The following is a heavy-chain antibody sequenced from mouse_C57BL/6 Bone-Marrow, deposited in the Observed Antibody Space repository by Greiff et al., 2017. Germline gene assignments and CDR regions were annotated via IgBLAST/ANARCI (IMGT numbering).Heavy chain of an antibody. Sequence: QVQLQPPGAELVKPGASVKMSCKASGYTFTSYWLTWVKQRPGQGLEWIGDIYPGSGSTNYNEKFKSKATRTVDTSSSTAYMQLSSLTSEDSAVDDCARSLYDYGSDYWGQGTTLTVSS. CDR2: IYPGSGST. D-gene: IGHD1-1*01. CDR3: ARSLYDYGSDY. J-gene: IGHJ2*01. CDR1: GYTFTSYW. V-gene: IGHV1-55*01.